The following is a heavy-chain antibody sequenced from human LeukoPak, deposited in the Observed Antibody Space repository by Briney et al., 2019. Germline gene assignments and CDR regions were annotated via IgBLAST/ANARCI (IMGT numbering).Heavy chain of an antibody. D-gene: IGHD1-1*01. CDR2: ISNSGDTT. V-gene: IGHV3-23*01. J-gene: IGHJ4*02. CDR3: ASNWNADY. Sequence: GGSLRLSCAASGFTFSSYAMTWVRQAPGKGLEWVSAISNSGDTTYYADSVKGRSTISRDNSKNTLYLQMNTLRAEDTAVYYCASNWNADYWGQGTLVTVS. CDR1: GFTFSSYA.